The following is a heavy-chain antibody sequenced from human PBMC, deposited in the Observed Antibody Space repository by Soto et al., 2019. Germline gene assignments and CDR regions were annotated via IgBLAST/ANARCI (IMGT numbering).Heavy chain of an antibody. CDR2: ISGSGGSP. Sequence: GGSLRLSCAASGFTFNSYTMAWVRQAPGKGLEWVSSISGSGGSPSYADSVQGRFTISRDNSRNTLSLQMNSLRAEDTATYYCARASGSGSSCYELDYWGQGTLVTVSS. V-gene: IGHV3-23*01. CDR1: GFTFNSYT. CDR3: ARASGSGSSCYELDY. D-gene: IGHD2-15*01. J-gene: IGHJ4*02.